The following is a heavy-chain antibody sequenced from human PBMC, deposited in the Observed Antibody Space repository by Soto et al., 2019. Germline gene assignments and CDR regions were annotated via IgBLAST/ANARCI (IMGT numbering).Heavy chain of an antibody. D-gene: IGHD3-16*01. CDR3: ARLGYYDGGGYNSFMF. Sequence: PSETLSLTCTVSGGSISSGGYYWSWIRQHPGKGLEWIGYIYYSGSTYYNPSLKSRVTISVDTSKNQFSLKLSSVTAADTAVYYGARLGYYDGGGYNSFMFWGRGTMDPGS. J-gene: IGHJ3*01. CDR2: IYYSGST. V-gene: IGHV4-31*03. CDR1: GGSISSGGYY.